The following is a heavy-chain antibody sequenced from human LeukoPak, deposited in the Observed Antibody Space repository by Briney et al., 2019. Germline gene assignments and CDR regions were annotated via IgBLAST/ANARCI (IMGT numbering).Heavy chain of an antibody. Sequence: ASVKVSCKASGYTFTSYNMHWVRQAPGQGLEWMGIIKPSGGSTTYAQKFQGRVTMTRDTSTSTLYMELSSLRSEDTAVYYCARVRDGYNDAYDIWGRGTMVTVSS. CDR1: GYTFTSYN. D-gene: IGHD5-24*01. CDR2: IKPSGGST. CDR3: ARVRDGYNDAYDI. J-gene: IGHJ3*02. V-gene: IGHV1-46*01.